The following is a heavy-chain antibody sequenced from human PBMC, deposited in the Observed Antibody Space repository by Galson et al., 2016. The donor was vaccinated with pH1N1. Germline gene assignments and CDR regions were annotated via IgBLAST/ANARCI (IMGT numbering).Heavy chain of an antibody. CDR1: GFTFINYA. J-gene: IGHJ6*02. Sequence: SLRLSCAASGFTFINYAMNWVRQAPGKGLEWISYITTSGDSLYYADSVKGRFTISRDNAKNSLYLQMNSLRVEDTAVYYCARDYYYYYGMDVWGQGTTVTVSS. V-gene: IGHV3-48*03. CDR3: ARDYYYYYGMDV. CDR2: ITTSGDSL.